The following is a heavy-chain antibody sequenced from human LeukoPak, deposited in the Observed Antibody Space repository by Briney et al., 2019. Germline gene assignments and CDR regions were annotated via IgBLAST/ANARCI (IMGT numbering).Heavy chain of an antibody. CDR2: IQQDGSER. J-gene: IGHJ4*02. CDR1: GFTFSNHW. CDR3: ARDKVVGATYFDY. D-gene: IGHD1-26*01. V-gene: IGHV3-7*01. Sequence: PGGSLRLSCAASGFTFSNHWMSWVRQAPVKGLEWVANIQQDGSERYYVDSVKGRFTISRDNAKNSLYLQMNSLRAEDTAVYYCARDKVVGATYFDYWGQGTLVTVSS.